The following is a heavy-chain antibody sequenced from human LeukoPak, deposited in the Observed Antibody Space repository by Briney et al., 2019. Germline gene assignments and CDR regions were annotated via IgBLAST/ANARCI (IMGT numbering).Heavy chain of an antibody. D-gene: IGHD3-22*01. CDR2: MNPKSGGA. V-gene: IGHV1-2*02. J-gene: IGHJ4*02. CDR3: ARGVYFDSSAPFYFDY. CDR1: GYTFTDFH. Sequence: GASVKVSCKASGYTFTDFHMHWVRQAPGQGLEWMGWMNPKSGGANSAQRFQGRVTMTRDTSISTAYMELSSLKSDDTAVYYCARGVYFDSSAPFYFDYRGQGTLVTVSS.